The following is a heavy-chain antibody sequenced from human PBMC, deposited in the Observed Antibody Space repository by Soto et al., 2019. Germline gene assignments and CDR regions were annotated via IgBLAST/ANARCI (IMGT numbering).Heavy chain of an antibody. CDR2: IVVGSGNT. CDR3: AANYDFWSGYYRYYYYYGMDV. CDR1: GFTFTSSA. V-gene: IGHV1-58*01. J-gene: IGHJ6*02. Sequence: SVKVSCKASGFTFTSSAVQWVRQARGQRLEWIGWIVVGSGNTNYAQKFQERVTITRDMSTSTAYMELSSLRSEDTAVYYCAANYDFWSGYYRYYYYYGMDVWGQGTTVTVSS. D-gene: IGHD3-3*01.